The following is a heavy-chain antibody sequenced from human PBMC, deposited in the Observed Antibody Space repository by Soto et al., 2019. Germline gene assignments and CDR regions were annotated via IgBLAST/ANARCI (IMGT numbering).Heavy chain of an antibody. Sequence: SETLSLTCTVSGGSISSSSYYWGWIRQPPGKGLEWIGSIYYSGSTYYNPSLKSRVTISVDTSKNQFSLKLSSVTAADTAVYSCARGLPLRTYYYYGMDVWGQGTTVTVSS. J-gene: IGHJ6*02. CDR1: GGSISSSSYY. V-gene: IGHV4-39*01. D-gene: IGHD3-16*01. CDR3: ARGLPLRTYYYYGMDV. CDR2: IYYSGST.